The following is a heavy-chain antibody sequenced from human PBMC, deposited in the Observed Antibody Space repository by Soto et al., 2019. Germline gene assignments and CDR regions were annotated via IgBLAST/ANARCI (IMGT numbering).Heavy chain of an antibody. V-gene: IGHV3-23*01. CDR2: ISGSGGST. Sequence: GGSLRLSCAASGFTFSSYAMSWVRQAPGKGLEWVSAISGSGGSTYYADSVKGRFTISRDNSRNTLFLQMNSLRADDTALYYCATYAQINRADDWGQGTLVTVSS. CDR3: ATYAQINRADD. J-gene: IGHJ4*02. D-gene: IGHD3-16*01. CDR1: GFTFSSYA.